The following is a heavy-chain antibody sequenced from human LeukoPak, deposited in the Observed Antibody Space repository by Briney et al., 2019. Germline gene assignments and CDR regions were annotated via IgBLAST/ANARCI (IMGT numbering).Heavy chain of an antibody. CDR1: GGSISSGGYS. CDR3: ARVKYNDSSGYYPPPHAFDI. J-gene: IGHJ3*02. D-gene: IGHD3-22*01. Sequence: SETLSLTCAVSGGSISSGGYSWSWIRQPPGKGLEWIGYIYHSGSTYYNPSLKSRVTISVDRSKNQFSLKLSSVTAADTAVYYCARVKYNDSSGYYPPPHAFDIWGQGTMVTVSS. CDR2: IYHSGST. V-gene: IGHV4-30-2*01.